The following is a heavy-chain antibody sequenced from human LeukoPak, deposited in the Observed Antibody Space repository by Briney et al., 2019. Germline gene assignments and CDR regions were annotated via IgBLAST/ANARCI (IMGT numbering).Heavy chain of an antibody. CDR3: VKYTGNSILVRFDY. Sequence: GGSLRLSCAASGFTFSSYAMTWVRQAPGKELRWVSGISGSGSGTYYADSVKGRFTISRDNSKTTLYLQMNSLRAEDTALYYCVKYTGNSILVRFDYWGQGTLVTVSS. D-gene: IGHD4-23*01. CDR1: GFTFSSYA. V-gene: IGHV3-23*01. CDR2: ISGSGSGT. J-gene: IGHJ4*02.